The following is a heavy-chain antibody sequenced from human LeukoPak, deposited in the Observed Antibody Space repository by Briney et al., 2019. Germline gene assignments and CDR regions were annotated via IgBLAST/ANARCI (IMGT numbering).Heavy chain of an antibody. Sequence: ASVKVSCKASGYTFTSYGISWVRQAPGQGLEWMGWISAYNGNTNYAQKLQGRVTMTTDTSTSTAYMELRSLRSDDTAVYYCARGVDCSGGSCYPFWFDPWGQGTLVTVSS. CDR1: GYTFTSYG. D-gene: IGHD2-15*01. J-gene: IGHJ5*02. V-gene: IGHV1-18*01. CDR3: ARGVDCSGGSCYPFWFDP. CDR2: ISAYNGNT.